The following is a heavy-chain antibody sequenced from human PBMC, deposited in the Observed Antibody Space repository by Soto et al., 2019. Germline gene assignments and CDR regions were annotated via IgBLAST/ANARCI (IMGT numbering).Heavy chain of an antibody. J-gene: IGHJ4*02. CDR1: GGSITRGGYY. D-gene: IGHD4-17*01. CDR2: IYHSGST. Sequence: SETLSLTCTVSGGSITRGGYYWSWIRQHPGKGLDWIGYIYHSGSTYYNPSVKRRVTISVDTSNNQFSLKLNSVTVADTAVYYCARTGYGDYDFGYWGQGSLVTVSS. CDR3: ARTGYGDYDFGY. V-gene: IGHV4-31*03.